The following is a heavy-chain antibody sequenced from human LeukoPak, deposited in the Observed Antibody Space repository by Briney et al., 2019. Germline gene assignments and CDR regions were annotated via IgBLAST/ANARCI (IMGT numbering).Heavy chain of an antibody. D-gene: IGHD2-15*01. CDR2: IYPGDSDT. J-gene: IGHJ3*02. CDR3: AGQDIVVVASTARAFDI. V-gene: IGHV5-51*01. CDR1: GYTFTSYW. Sequence: GESLKISCKGSGYTFTSYWVTWVRQMPGKGLEWMGIIYPGDSDTKYSPSFQGQVTISADKSISTAYLQWSSLKASDTAMYYCAGQDIVVVASTARAFDIWGQGTMVTVSS.